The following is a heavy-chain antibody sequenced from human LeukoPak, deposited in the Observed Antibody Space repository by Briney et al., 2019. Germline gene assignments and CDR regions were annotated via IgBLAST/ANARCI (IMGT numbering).Heavy chain of an antibody. Sequence: GGSLRLSCEASGFPFSIYAMTWVRQAPGKGLEWVSSIIGSGGTTYYADSVKGRFTISRDNSRNTVYLQMNSLRGEDTAVYYCAKNYCGGDCYSVCGRWGQGTLVTVSS. J-gene: IGHJ4*02. CDR1: GFPFSIYA. CDR3: AKNYCGGDCYSVCGR. CDR2: IIGSGGTT. D-gene: IGHD2-21*02. V-gene: IGHV3-23*01.